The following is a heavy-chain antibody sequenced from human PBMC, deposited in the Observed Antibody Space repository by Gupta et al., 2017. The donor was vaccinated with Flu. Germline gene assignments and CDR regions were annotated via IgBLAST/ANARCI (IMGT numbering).Heavy chain of an antibody. Sequence: EVQLVQSGGGVAQPGGSLSLSCAVPGFNSSHYQMNWVRQAPGKGLEWLSYMSSSGSSISYADSVKGRFTMSRDTAEKSLYLLMNSLGVEDTAVYYCMRGAYCNSSICSGWGDVWGQGTTVTVSS. CDR2: MSSSGSSI. CDR1: GFNSSHYQ. J-gene: IGHJ6*02. V-gene: IGHV3-48*03. D-gene: IGHD6-13*01. CDR3: MRGAYCNSSICSGWGDV.